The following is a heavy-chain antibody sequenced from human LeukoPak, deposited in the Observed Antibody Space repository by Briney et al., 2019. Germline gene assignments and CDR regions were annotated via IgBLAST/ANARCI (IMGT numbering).Heavy chain of an antibody. D-gene: IGHD2-15*01. CDR1: GGSISSYY. Sequence: PSETLFLTCTVFGGSISSYYWTWVRQPPGKGLEWIGYIYYSGSTNYNPSLKSRVTIAIDTSKNQFSLNLTSVTAADTAVYYCAKVSLMRGTPLGAFDIWGLGTMVAVFS. CDR3: AKVSLMRGTPLGAFDI. J-gene: IGHJ3*02. CDR2: IYYSGST. V-gene: IGHV4-59*01.